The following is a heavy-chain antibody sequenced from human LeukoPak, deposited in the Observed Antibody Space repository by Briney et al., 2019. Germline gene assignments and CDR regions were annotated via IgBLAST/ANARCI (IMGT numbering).Heavy chain of an antibody. CDR3: ARDPLIAARKFDY. CDR2: IIPIFGTA. V-gene: IGHV1-69*05. D-gene: IGHD6-6*01. CDR1: GGTFSSYA. Sequence: ASVKVSCKASGGTFSSYAISWVRQAPGQGLEWMGRIIPIFGTANYAQTFQGRVRFTTDESTSTAYMELSSLRSEDTAVYYWARDPLIAARKFDYWGQGTLVTVSS. J-gene: IGHJ4*02.